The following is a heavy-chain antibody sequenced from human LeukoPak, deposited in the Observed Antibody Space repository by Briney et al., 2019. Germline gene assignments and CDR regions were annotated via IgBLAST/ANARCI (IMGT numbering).Heavy chain of an antibody. D-gene: IGHD3-9*01. CDR2: MNPNSGNT. Sequence: ASVKVSCKASGYTFTSYDINWVRQATGQGLEWMGWMNPNSGNTGYAQKFQGRVTITRNTSISTAYMELSSLRSEDTAVYYCARGEGLRYFDWLFYPPPYYFDYWGQGTLVTVSS. CDR1: GYTFTSYD. CDR3: ARGEGLRYFDWLFYPPPYYFDY. V-gene: IGHV1-8*03. J-gene: IGHJ4*02.